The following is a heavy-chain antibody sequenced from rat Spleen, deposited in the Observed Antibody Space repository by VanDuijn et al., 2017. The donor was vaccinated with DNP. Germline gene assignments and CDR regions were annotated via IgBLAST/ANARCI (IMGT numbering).Heavy chain of an antibody. J-gene: IGHJ2*01. CDR3: SREGSSDY. V-gene: IGHV2-63*01. Sequence: QVQLKESGPGLVQPSETLSLTCTVSGFSVNSYSVSWVRQPSGRGPEWMGRMYYDGDTSYNSALKSRLRLSRDTSKNQVFLKMNRLQTDDTATYDWSREGSSDYWGQGVMVTVSS. CDR2: MYYDGDT. D-gene: IGHD5-1*01. CDR1: GFSVNSYS.